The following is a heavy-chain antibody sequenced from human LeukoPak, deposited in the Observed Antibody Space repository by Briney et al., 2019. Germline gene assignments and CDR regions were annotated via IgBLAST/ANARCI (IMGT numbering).Heavy chain of an antibody. CDR3: ARGDSGSYLY. J-gene: IGHJ4*02. CDR2: IYSGGST. CDR1: GFTVSSNY. Sequence: TGGSLRLSRTASGFTVSSNYMSWVRQAPGKGLEWVSVIYSGGSTYYADSVKGRFTISRHNSKNTLYLRMNSLRAEDTAVYYCARGDSGSYLYWGQGTLVTVSS. V-gene: IGHV3-53*04. D-gene: IGHD1-26*01.